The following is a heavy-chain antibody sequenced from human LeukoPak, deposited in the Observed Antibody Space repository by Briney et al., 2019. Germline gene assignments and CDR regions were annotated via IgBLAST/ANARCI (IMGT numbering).Heavy chain of an antibody. Sequence: GASVKVSCKASGYTFTGYYMHWVRQAPGQGLEWMGWINPNSGGTNYAQKFQGRVTITADKSTSTAYMELSSLRSEDTAVYYCASSGGSYFILDYWGQGTLVTVSS. CDR1: GYTFTGYY. CDR3: ASSGGSYFILDY. J-gene: IGHJ4*02. CDR2: INPNSGGT. V-gene: IGHV1-2*02. D-gene: IGHD1-26*01.